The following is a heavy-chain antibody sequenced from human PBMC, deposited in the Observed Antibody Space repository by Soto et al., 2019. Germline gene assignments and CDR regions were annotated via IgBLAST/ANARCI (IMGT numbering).Heavy chain of an antibody. J-gene: IGHJ6*02. CDR2: ISGSGGST. V-gene: IGHV3-23*01. Sequence: EVQLLESGGGLVQPGGSLRLSCAASGFTFSSYAMSWVRQAPGKGLEWVSAISGSGGSTYYSDSVKGRFTISRDNSKNTLYLQMNSLRAEDTAVYYCAKGSSGYPYYGMDVWGQGTTVTVSS. CDR1: GFTFSSYA. D-gene: IGHD3-22*01. CDR3: AKGSSGYPYYGMDV.